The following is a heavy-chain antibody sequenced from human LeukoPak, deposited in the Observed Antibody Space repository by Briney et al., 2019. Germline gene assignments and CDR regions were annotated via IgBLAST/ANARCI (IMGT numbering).Heavy chain of an antibody. D-gene: IGHD5-18*01. CDR3: ARVGYSYGHWYFDL. V-gene: IGHV3-53*01. Sequence: GGSLRLSCVASGFTVSRNYMSWVRQAPGKGLEWVSVIYSGGSTYYADCVKGRFTISRDSSKNTLYLQMDSLRAGDTAVYYCARVGYSYGHWYFDLWGRGTLVTVSS. CDR2: IYSGGST. J-gene: IGHJ2*01. CDR1: GFTVSRNY.